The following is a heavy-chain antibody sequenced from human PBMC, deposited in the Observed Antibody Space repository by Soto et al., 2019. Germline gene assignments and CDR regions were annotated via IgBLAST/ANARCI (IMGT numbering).Heavy chain of an antibody. V-gene: IGHV4-39*01. CDR2: IFYSGST. D-gene: IGHD6-13*01. Sequence: SETLSLTCNVSGGSISSSRSYWAWIRQPPGKGLEWIANIFYSGSTYYNPSLKSRVTVSVDTSKNQFSLKLSSVTAADTAVYYCARRAAAAGTELWFDPWGQGTLVTVSS. CDR3: ARRAAAAGTELWFDP. J-gene: IGHJ5*02. CDR1: GGSISSSRSY.